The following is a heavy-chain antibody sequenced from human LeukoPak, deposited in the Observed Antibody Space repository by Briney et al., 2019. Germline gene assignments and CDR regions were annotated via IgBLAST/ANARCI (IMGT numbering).Heavy chain of an antibody. CDR2: ISWNSGSI. V-gene: IGHV3-9*01. D-gene: IGHD3-22*01. J-gene: IGHJ4*02. CDR1: GFTFDDYA. CDR3: AKIRGPDYYDSTDY. Sequence: GGSLRPSCAASGFTFDDYAMHWVRQAPGKGLEWVSGISWNSGSIGYADSVKGRFTISRDNAKNSLYLRMNSLRAEDTALYYCAKIRGPDYYDSTDYWGQGTLVTVSS.